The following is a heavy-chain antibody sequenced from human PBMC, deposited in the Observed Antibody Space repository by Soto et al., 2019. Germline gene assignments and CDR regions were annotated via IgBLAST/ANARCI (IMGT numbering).Heavy chain of an antibody. Sequence: SETLSLTCTVSGGSISSYYWSWIRQPPGKGLEWIGYIYYSGSTNYNPSLKSRVTISVDTSKNQFSLKLSSVTAADTAVYYCARGRIAARLYYYYGMDVWGQGTTVTVSS. J-gene: IGHJ6*02. CDR1: GGSISSYY. CDR2: IYYSGST. D-gene: IGHD6-6*01. V-gene: IGHV4-59*01. CDR3: ARGRIAARLYYYYGMDV.